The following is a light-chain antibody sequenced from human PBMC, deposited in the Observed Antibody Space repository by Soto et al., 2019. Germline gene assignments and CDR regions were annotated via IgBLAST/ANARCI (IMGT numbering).Light chain of an antibody. CDR1: QSVLYSSNNRDS. CDR2: WAS. CDR3: QRYNAAPFT. Sequence: DIVMTQSPDSLAVSLGERATINCKSSQSVLYSSNNRDSLAWYQQKPGLPPKLLIYWASIRASGVPDRFSGGGSGTDFTLTISSLQAEDVATYYCQRYNAAPFTFGPGTKVDIK. J-gene: IGKJ3*01. V-gene: IGKV4-1*01.